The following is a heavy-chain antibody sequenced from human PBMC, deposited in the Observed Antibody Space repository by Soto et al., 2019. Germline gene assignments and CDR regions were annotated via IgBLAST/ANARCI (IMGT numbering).Heavy chain of an antibody. Sequence: SETLSLTCTVSGGSVTKRPLSWIRLLPGKGLEWMGYINYSGSTMYNPSLWSRVTISVDTSKTQVSLSLSSVIAADTAVYHCARAYYYGSGRGRSMDVWGQGTTVTVS. CDR1: GGSVTKRP. J-gene: IGHJ6*02. V-gene: IGHV4-59*02. D-gene: IGHD3-10*01. CDR2: INYSGST. CDR3: ARAYYYGSGRGRSMDV.